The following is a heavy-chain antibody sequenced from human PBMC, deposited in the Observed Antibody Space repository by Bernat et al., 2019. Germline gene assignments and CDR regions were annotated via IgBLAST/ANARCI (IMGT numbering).Heavy chain of an antibody. D-gene: IGHD2-15*01. V-gene: IGHV4-39*01. CDR1: AGSISSCLYY. J-gene: IGHJ4*02. CDR3: ARRLTRVVAPTYYFDY. Sequence: QLQLQESGPGLVKPSETLSLTCTVSAGSISSCLYYWAWIRQPPGKGLEWVGSLYYSGDTYYNPSLKSRVTMSIDTSKNQFSLKLSSVTAADTATYYCARRLTRVVAPTYYFDYWGQGTLVTVSS. CDR2: LYYSGDT.